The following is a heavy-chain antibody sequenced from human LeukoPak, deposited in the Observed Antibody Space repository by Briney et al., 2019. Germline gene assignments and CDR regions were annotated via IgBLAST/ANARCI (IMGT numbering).Heavy chain of an antibody. CDR2: IYYSGST. V-gene: IGHV4-30-4*08. CDR3: ASLAALDAFDI. J-gene: IGHJ3*02. D-gene: IGHD6-13*01. Sequence: PSETLSLTCTVSGGSISSGDYYWGWVRQPPGKGVEWIGYIYYSGSTYYNPSLKSRVTISVDTSKNQFSLKLRSVTAADTAVYYCASLAALDAFDIWGQGTMVTVSS. CDR1: GGSISSGDYY.